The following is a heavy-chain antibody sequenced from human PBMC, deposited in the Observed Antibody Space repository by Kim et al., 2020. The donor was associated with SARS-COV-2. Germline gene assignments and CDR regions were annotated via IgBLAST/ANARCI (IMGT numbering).Heavy chain of an antibody. J-gene: IGHJ4*02. CDR1: GGSFSGYY. V-gene: IGHV4-34*01. CDR2: INHSGST. Sequence: SETLSLTCAVYGGSFSGYYWSWIRQPPGKGLEWIGEINHSGSTNYNPSLKSRVTISVDTSKNQFSLKLSSVTAADTAVYYCARGNRVGPLPGYYFDYWGQGTLVTVSS. CDR3: ARGNRVGPLPGYYFDY. D-gene: IGHD1-26*01.